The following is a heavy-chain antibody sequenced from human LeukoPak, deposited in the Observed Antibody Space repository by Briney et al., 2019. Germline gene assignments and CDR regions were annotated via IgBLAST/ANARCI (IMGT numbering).Heavy chain of an antibody. CDR3: ARLEIPPGYSSGWRYYFDY. CDR1: GGSFSGYY. J-gene: IGHJ4*02. Sequence: SETLSLTCAVYGGSFSGYYWSWIRQPPGKGLEWIGEINHSGSTKYNPSLKSRVTISVDTSTNQFSLKLSSVTAADTAVYYCARLEIPPGYSSGWRYYFDYWGQGTLVTVSS. D-gene: IGHD6-19*01. CDR2: INHSGST. V-gene: IGHV4-34*01.